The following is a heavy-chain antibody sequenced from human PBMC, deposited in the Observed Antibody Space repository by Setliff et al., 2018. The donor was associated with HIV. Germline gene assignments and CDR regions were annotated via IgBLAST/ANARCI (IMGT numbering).Heavy chain of an antibody. CDR3: ARRRCSAASCPDNSWNWLDP. CDR1: GDSISSYY. V-gene: IGHV4-59*08. D-gene: IGHD2-15*01. J-gene: IGHJ5*02. Sequence: PSEILSLTCTVSGDSISSYYWNWIRQPPGKALEWIGYIYYGSTHYNPSFEGRVTISVDTSKNQFSLKLRSVTAADTAMYYCARRRCSAASCPDNSWNWLDPWGQGTLVTVSS. CDR2: IYYGST.